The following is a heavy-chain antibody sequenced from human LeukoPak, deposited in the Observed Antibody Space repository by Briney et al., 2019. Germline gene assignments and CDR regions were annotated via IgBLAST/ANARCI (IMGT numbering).Heavy chain of an antibody. CDR2: IYYSGST. D-gene: IGHD6-13*01. CDR3: AREAAAGTLVY. J-gene: IGHJ4*02. CDR1: GGSVSSGSYY. Sequence: PSETLSLTCTVSGGSVSSGSYYWSWIRQTPGRGLEWIGYIYYSGSTNYNPSLKSRVTISVDTSKNQFSLKLSSVTAADTAVYYCAREAAAGTLVYWGQGTLVTVSS. V-gene: IGHV4-61*01.